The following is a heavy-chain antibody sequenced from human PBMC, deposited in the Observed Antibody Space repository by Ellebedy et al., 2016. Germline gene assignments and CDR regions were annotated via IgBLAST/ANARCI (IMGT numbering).Heavy chain of an antibody. CDR3: ARLRPVAGTGGY. J-gene: IGHJ4*02. CDR2: ISDSGDWT. Sequence: GESLKISCVVSGFTFSSLAMSWVRQSPGKGLEWVASISDSGDWTDYADSVKGRFTISRENSKSTLFLHTNSLRVDDTAVYYCARLRPVAGTGGYWGQGTLVTVSS. D-gene: IGHD6-19*01. CDR1: GFTFSSLA. V-gene: IGHV3-23*01.